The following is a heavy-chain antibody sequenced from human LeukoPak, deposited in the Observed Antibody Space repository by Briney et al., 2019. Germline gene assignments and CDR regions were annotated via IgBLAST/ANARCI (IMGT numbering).Heavy chain of an antibody. CDR2: ISAYNGNT. CDR1: GGTFSSYA. V-gene: IGHV1-18*01. J-gene: IGHJ6*03. D-gene: IGHD2-2*01. CDR3: ARVVPAAVYYYYYMDV. Sequence: ASVKVSCKASGGTFSSYAISWVRQAPGQGLEWMGWISAYNGNTNYAQKLQGRVTMTTDTSTSTAYMELRSLRSDDTAVYYCARVVPAAVYYYYYMDVWGKGTTVTVSS.